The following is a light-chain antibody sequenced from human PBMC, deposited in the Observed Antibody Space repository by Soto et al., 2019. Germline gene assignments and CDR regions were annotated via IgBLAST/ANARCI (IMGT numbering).Light chain of an antibody. CDR3: SSYSSSTVRYV. CDR1: SSDVGSYDF. CDR2: EVS. J-gene: IGLJ1*01. V-gene: IGLV2-14*01. Sequence: QSVLTQPASVSGSPGQSITMSCTGTSSDVGSYDFVSWYQQHPGKAPKLLIYEVSNRPSGVSARFSGSKSDNTASSTISGLQDADEADYCCSSYSSSTVRYVFGSGTKLTVL.